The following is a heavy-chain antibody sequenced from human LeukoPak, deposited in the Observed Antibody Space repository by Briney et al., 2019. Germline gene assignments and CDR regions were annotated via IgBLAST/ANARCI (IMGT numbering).Heavy chain of an antibody. CDR3: ARGIAVAGRSPWFDP. CDR1: GGSISSYY. V-gene: IGHV4-38-2*02. CDR2: IYHSGST. J-gene: IGHJ5*02. D-gene: IGHD6-19*01. Sequence: SETLSLTCTVSGGSISSYYWGWIRQPPGKGLEWIGSIYHSGSTYYNPSLKSRVTISVDTSKNQFSLKLSSVTAADTAVYYCARGIAVAGRSPWFDPWGQGTLVTVSS.